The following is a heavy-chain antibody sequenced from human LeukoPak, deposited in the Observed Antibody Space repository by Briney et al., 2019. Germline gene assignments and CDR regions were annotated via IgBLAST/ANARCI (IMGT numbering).Heavy chain of an antibody. D-gene: IGHD6-13*01. V-gene: IGHV4-38-2*02. CDR2: IYHSGST. CDR1: GYSISSGYY. CDR3: ARDGYSSSWYRFDP. J-gene: IGHJ5*02. Sequence: PAETLSLTCTVSGYSISSGYYWGWIRQPPGKGLEWIGSIYHSGSTYYNPSLKSRVTISVDTSKNQFSLRLSSVTAADTAVYYCARDGYSSSWYRFDPWGQGTLVTVSS.